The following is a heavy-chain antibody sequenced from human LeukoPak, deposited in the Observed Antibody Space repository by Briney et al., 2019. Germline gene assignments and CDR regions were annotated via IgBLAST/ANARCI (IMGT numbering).Heavy chain of an antibody. Sequence: GGSLRLSCAASGFTFSNAWMSWVRQAPGKGLEWVSIIYSGGSTYYADSVKGRFTIARDNSKNTLYLQMNSLRVEDTAVYYCARDLYFDPWGQGTLVIVSS. CDR3: ARDLYFDP. CDR1: GFTFSNAW. V-gene: IGHV3-66*01. CDR2: IYSGGST. D-gene: IGHD5/OR15-5a*01. J-gene: IGHJ5*02.